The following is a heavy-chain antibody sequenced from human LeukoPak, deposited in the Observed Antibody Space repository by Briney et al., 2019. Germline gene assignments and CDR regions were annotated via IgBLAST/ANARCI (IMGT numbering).Heavy chain of an antibody. V-gene: IGHV3-21*01. CDR3: ARALVLLWFGELSDP. D-gene: IGHD3-10*01. CDR2: IISSSSYI. J-gene: IGHJ5*02. Sequence: GGSLRLSCAASGFTFSSYSMNWVRQAPGKGLEWGSSIISSSSYIYYADSVKGRFTISRDNAKNSLYLQMNSLRAEDTAVYYCARALVLLWFGELSDPWGQGTLVTVSS. CDR1: GFTFSSYS.